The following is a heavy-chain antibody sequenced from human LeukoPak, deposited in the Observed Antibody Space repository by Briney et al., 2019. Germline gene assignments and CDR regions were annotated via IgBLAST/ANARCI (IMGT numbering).Heavy chain of an antibody. J-gene: IGHJ4*02. D-gene: IGHD3-22*01. Sequence: GASVKVSCEASGGTFSSYAISWVRQAPGQGLEWMGGIIPIFGTANYAQKFQGRVTITADESTSTAYMELSSLRSEDTAVYYCARDRKTIYDSSGSDGYFDYWGQGTLVTVSS. CDR2: IIPIFGTA. V-gene: IGHV1-69*13. CDR3: ARDRKTIYDSSGSDGYFDY. CDR1: GGTFSSYA.